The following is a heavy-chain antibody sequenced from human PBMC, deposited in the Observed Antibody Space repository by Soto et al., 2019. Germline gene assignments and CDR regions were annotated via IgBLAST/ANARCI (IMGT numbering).Heavy chain of an antibody. CDR2: ISDSGTT. CDR1: GGSTSTYY. V-gene: IGHV4-59*01. CDR3: ARLEGGTDYCPGMDG. Sequence: SETLSLTCTVSGGSTSTYYSSWIRQPPGKGMEWIGYISDSGTTNSNHSLKSRVTLSVDPSKNQFSLKLRPVSDGDPAASSCARLEGGTDYCPGMDGWGQGTTVTVSS. D-gene: IGHD3-16*01. J-gene: IGHJ6*02.